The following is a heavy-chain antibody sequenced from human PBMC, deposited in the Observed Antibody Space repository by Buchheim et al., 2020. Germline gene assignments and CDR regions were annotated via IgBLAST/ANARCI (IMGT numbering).Heavy chain of an antibody. CDR3: AKWGFVYYYGMDV. Sequence: QVQLVESGGGVVQPGRSLRLSCAASGFTFSSYGMHWVRQAPGKGLEWVAVISYDGSNKYYADSVKGRFTISRDNSKNTLYLQMNSLRAEDTAVYYCAKWGFVYYYGMDVWGQGTT. J-gene: IGHJ6*02. CDR1: GFTFSSYG. V-gene: IGHV3-30*18. CDR2: ISYDGSNK. D-gene: IGHD7-27*01.